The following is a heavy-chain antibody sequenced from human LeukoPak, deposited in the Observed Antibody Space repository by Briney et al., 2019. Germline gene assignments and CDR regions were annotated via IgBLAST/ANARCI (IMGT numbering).Heavy chain of an antibody. CDR1: GGSFSGYY. CDR2: INHSGST. J-gene: IGHJ4*02. D-gene: IGHD3-22*01. Sequence: SATLSLTCAVYGGSFSGYYWSWIRQPPGKGLEWIGEINHSGSTNYNPSLKSRVTISVDTSKNQFSLKMTSVTAADTAVYYCARVDYYDSRPIDYWGQGTLVTVSS. CDR3: ARVDYYDSRPIDY. V-gene: IGHV4-34*01.